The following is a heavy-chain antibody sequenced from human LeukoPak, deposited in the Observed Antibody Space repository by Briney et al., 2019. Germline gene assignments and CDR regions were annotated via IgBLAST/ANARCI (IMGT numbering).Heavy chain of an antibody. J-gene: IGHJ3*02. CDR2: ICSSSSYI. CDR1: GFTFSSYS. D-gene: IGHD2-21*02. Sequence: GGSLRLSCAASGFTFSSYSMNWVRQAPGKGLEWVSSICSSSSYIYYADSVKGGFTISRDNAKNSLYPQMNSLRAEDTAVYYCARDLEGAAYCGGDCYPGAFDIWGQGTMATVSS. V-gene: IGHV3-21*01. CDR3: ARDLEGAAYCGGDCYPGAFDI.